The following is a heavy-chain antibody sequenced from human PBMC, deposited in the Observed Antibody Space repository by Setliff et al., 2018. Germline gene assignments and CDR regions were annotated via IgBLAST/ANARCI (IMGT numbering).Heavy chain of an antibody. D-gene: IGHD6-19*01. V-gene: IGHV1-69*05. CDR2: TIPMFGTT. Sequence: SVKVSCKASGGTFSSYGISWVRQAPGQGLEWMGGTIPMFGTTNYARKFQGRVTIITDESTSTAYMQLSSLGSEDTAVYYCVREGVASRSSTDYRYYMDVWGKGTTVTVS. CDR3: VREGVASRSSTDYRYYMDV. CDR1: GGTFSSYG. J-gene: IGHJ6*03.